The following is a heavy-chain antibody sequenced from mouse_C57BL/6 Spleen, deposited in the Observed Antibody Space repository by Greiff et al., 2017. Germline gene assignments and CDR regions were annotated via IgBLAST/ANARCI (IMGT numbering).Heavy chain of an antibody. D-gene: IGHD1-1*01. J-gene: IGHJ3*01. CDR2: LNPSSGYT. V-gene: IGHV1-7*01. Sequence: QVQLQQSGAELAKPGASVKLSCKASGYTFTSYWMHWVKQRPGQGLEWIGYLNPSSGYTKYNQKFKDKDTLTADKSSSTAYMQLSSLTYEDSAVYYCARSDGSSYEGFAYWGQGTLVTVSA. CDR3: ARSDGSSYEGFAY. CDR1: GYTFTSYW.